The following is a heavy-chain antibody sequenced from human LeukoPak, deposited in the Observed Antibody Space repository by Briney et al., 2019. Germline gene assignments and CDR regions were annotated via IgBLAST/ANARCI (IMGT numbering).Heavy chain of an antibody. CDR3: ARATVISTYYFDY. J-gene: IGHJ4*02. V-gene: IGHV4-31*03. D-gene: IGHD3-22*01. Sequence: SQTLSLTCTVSGGSISSGGYYWSWIRQHPGKGLEWLGYIYYSGSTYYNPSLKSRVTISVDTSKNQFSLKLSSVTAADTAVYYCARATVISTYYFDYWGQGTLVTVSS. CDR1: GGSISSGGYY. CDR2: IYYSGST.